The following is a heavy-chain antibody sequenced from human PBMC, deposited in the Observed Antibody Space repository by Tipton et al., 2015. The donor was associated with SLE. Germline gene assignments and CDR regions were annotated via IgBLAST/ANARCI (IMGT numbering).Heavy chain of an antibody. Sequence: TLSLTCAVYGGSFSGYYWSWIRQPPGKGLEWIEYIYYSGSTNYNPSLESRVTISVDTSKNQFSLRLSSVTAADTAVYYCVRGGDWNYWAYFEYWGQGTLVTVSS. CDR3: VRGGDWNYWAYFEY. D-gene: IGHD1-7*01. CDR2: IYYSGST. V-gene: IGHV4-59*08. J-gene: IGHJ4*02. CDR1: GGSFSGYY.